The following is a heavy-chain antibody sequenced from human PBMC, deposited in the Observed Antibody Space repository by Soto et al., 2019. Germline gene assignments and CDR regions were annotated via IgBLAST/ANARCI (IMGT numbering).Heavy chain of an antibody. CDR2: LWAGGNYA. CDR1: GFNFNYHG. CDR3: TRDAQQLANYGMDV. V-gene: IGHV3-33*01. Sequence: QVRLVESGGNVVQPGRSLRLSRATSGFNFNYHGMHWVRQAPGKGLEWVAHLWAGGNYAYYAYSVKGRFTISSDQSTNTLYLQMNSLGAEDTAVYYCTRDAQQLANYGMDVWGQGTKVTVSS. D-gene: IGHD6-13*01. J-gene: IGHJ6*02.